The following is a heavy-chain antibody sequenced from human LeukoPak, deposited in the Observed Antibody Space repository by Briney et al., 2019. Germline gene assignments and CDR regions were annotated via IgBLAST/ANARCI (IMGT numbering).Heavy chain of an antibody. CDR2: ISSSSSYI. V-gene: IGHV3-21*01. CDR1: GFTFSSYS. Sequence: GGSLRLSCAASGFTFSSYSMNWVRQAPGKGLEWVSSISSSSSYIYYADSVKGRFTISRDNAKNSLYLQMNSLRAEDTAVYYCARDGRTVTALNWFDPWGQGTLVTVSS. D-gene: IGHD4-17*01. CDR3: ARDGRTVTALNWFDP. J-gene: IGHJ5*02.